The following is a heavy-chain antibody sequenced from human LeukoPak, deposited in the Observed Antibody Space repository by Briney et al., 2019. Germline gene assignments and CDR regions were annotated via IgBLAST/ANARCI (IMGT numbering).Heavy chain of an antibody. Sequence: GGSLRHSCAASGFTVSSNYMSWVRQAPGKGLEWVSVIYSGGSTYYADSVKGRFTISRDNSKNTLYLQMNSLRAEDTAVYYCARDGGTYYYDSSGYYPQGYFDYWGQGTLVTVSS. D-gene: IGHD3-22*01. J-gene: IGHJ4*02. CDR2: IYSGGST. CDR1: GFTVSSNY. CDR3: ARDGGTYYYDSSGYYPQGYFDY. V-gene: IGHV3-53*01.